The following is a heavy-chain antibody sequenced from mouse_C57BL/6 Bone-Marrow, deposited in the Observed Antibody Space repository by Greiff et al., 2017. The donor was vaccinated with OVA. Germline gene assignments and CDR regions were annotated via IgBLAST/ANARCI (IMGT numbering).Heavy chain of an antibody. CDR3: ARSTSSSYWYFDV. CDR1: GYTFTSYW. V-gene: IGHV1-50*01. Sequence: QVQLQQPGAELVKPGASVKLSCKASGYTFTSYWMQWVKQRPGQGLEWIGEIDPSDSYTNYNQKFKGKATLTVDTSSSTAYMQLSSLTSEDSAVDYCARSTSSSYWYFDVWGTGTTVTVSS. CDR2: IDPSDSYT. J-gene: IGHJ1*03. D-gene: IGHD1-1*01.